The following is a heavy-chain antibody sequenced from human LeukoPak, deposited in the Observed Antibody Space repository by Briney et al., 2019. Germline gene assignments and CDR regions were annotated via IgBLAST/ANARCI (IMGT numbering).Heavy chain of an antibody. CDR3: ARLRVRGVIITSGWFDP. D-gene: IGHD3-10*01. Sequence: GGSLRLSCAASGFTFSDYYMSWIRQAPGKGLEWVSYISSSGSTIYYADSVKGRFTISRDNAKNSLYLQMNSLRAEDTAVYYCARLRVRGVIITSGWFDPWGQGTLVTVSS. CDR1: GFTFSDYY. V-gene: IGHV3-11*01. J-gene: IGHJ5*02. CDR2: ISSSGSTI.